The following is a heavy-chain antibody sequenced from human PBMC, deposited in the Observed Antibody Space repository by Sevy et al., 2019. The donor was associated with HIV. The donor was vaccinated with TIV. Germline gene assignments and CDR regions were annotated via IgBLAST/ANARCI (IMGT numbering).Heavy chain of an antibody. CDR3: ARFLEAPNYNYCGMDV. D-gene: IGHD3-3*01. V-gene: IGHV1-8*01. Sequence: ASVKVSCKASGYTFTSYDIIWVRQATGRGLEWMGWMNPNNGNRAYAQRFQDRVILTRSTSISTAYMELSSLRSEDTAVYYCARFLEAPNYNYCGMDVWGQGTTVTVSS. J-gene: IGHJ6*02. CDR1: GYTFTSYD. CDR2: MNPNNGNR.